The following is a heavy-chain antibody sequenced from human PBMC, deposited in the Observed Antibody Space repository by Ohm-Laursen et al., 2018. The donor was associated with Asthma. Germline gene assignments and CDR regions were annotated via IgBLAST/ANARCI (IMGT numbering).Heavy chain of an antibody. CDR3: AKDIKVTSGYNYPYYYYYGMDV. D-gene: IGHD5-24*01. J-gene: IGHJ6*02. Sequence: SLRLSLYSPGFTFDDYAMNWVRQAPGKGLEWVSGISWNSGSIVYADSVKGRFTISRDNAKNSLYLQMNSLRAEDTALYYCAKDIKVTSGYNYPYYYYYGMDVWGQGTTVTVSS. V-gene: IGHV3-9*01. CDR1: GFTFDDYA. CDR2: ISWNSGSI.